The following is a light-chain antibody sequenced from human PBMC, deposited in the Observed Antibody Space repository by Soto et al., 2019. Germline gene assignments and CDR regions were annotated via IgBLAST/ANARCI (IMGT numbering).Light chain of an antibody. CDR3: TSYAGTYSFFYA. CDR2: EVS. J-gene: IGLJ1*01. Sequence: QSVLTQPPSASGSPGQSVTISCTGTSSDVGAYNYVSWYQQLPGKAPKLIIYEVSKRPSGVPDRFSGSKSGNTASLTVSGLQAEDEADYYCTSYAGTYSFFYAFGTWTRSPS. V-gene: IGLV2-8*01. CDR1: SSDVGAYNY.